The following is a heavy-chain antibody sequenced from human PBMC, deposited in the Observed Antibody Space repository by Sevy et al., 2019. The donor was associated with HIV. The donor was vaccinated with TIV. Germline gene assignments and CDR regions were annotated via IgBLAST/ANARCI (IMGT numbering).Heavy chain of an antibody. CDR3: ARDLGGSYDYYYYGMDV. J-gene: IGHJ6*02. D-gene: IGHD1-26*01. Sequence: GGSLRLSCAASGFTFSSYAMHWVRQAPGKGLEWVAVISYDGSNKYYADSVKGRFTNSGANSKNTLDLQMNSLRAEDTAVYYCARDLGGSYDYYYYGMDVWGQGTTVTVSS. CDR1: GFTFSSYA. V-gene: IGHV3-30-3*01. CDR2: ISYDGSNK.